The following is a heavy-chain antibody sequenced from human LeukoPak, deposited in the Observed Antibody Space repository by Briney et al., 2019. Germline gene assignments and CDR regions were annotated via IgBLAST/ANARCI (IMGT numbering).Heavy chain of an antibody. CDR1: GFTFSSYA. D-gene: IGHD3-16*01. J-gene: IGHJ4*02. V-gene: IGHV3-23*01. CDR2: ISGSCGST. CDR3: AKWDPLWGDVDY. Sequence: GGALRLSCAASGFTFSSYAMSWVRQAQGKGMEWVSAISGSCGSTYYADSVKRRFTTSRDNSKNTLYLQMNSLRAEDTAVYYCAKWDPLWGDVDYLGQGTLVTGSS.